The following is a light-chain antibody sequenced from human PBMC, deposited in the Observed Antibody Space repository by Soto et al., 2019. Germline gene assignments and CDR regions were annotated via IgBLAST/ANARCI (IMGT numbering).Light chain of an antibody. Sequence: DIQMTQSPSTLSASVGDRVTITCRASQSISTWLAWYQEKPGKAPKLLIYDGSSLGSGVPSRFSGSGSGTXXXXTISSLQPEDFATYYCQQYNANFGQGTRLEIK. V-gene: IGKV1-5*01. CDR1: QSISTW. CDR2: DGS. J-gene: IGKJ2*01. CDR3: QQYNAN.